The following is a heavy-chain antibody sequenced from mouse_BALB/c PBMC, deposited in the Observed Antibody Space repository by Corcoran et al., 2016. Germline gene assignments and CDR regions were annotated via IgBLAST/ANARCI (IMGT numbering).Heavy chain of an antibody. J-gene: IGHJ3*01. CDR3: AREVAY. CDR2: IDPANGST. Sequence: EVQLQQSGAELVKPGASVKLSCTASGFNIKDTGMHWVKQRPEQGLEWIGRIDPANGSTKYDPKFQGKATITADTSSNTAYLQLSSLTSEDTAVYYCAREVAYWGQGTLVTVSA. CDR1: GFNIKDTG. V-gene: IGHV14-3*02.